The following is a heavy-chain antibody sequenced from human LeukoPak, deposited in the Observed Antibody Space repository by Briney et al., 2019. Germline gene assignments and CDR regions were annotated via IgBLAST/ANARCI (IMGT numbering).Heavy chain of an antibody. J-gene: IGHJ4*02. V-gene: IGHV1-8*01. CDR2: MNPISGYT. CDR3: ARVENRDGYNPFDY. D-gene: IGHD5-24*01. Sequence: ASVKVSCKPSGYTFTSYDINWVRPATGQGLEWMGWMNPISGYTGYAQKLQDRVTMTRNTSMSTAYLELSGLRSEDTALYYCARVENRDGYNPFDYWSQGTLVTVSS. CDR1: GYTFTSYD.